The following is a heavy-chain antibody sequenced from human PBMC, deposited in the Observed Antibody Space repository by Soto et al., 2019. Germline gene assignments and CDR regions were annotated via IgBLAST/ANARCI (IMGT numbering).Heavy chain of an antibody. CDR3: ARGQDEDIVVVPAADYYYGMDV. V-gene: IGHV4-34*01. D-gene: IGHD2-2*01. J-gene: IGHJ6*02. CDR2: SNHSGST. Sequence: QVQLQQWGAGLLKPSETRSLTCAVYGGSFSGYYWSWIRQPPGKGLEWIGESNHSGSTNYNPSLKSRVTISVDTSKNQFSLKLSSVTAADTAVYYCARGQDEDIVVVPAADYYYGMDVWGQGTTVTVSS. CDR1: GGSFSGYY.